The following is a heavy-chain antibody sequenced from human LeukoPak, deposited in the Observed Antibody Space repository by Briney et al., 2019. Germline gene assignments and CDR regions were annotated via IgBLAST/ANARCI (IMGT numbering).Heavy chain of an antibody. V-gene: IGHV3-23*01. CDR1: GFTFSSYA. CDR2: ISGSGDST. Sequence: GGSLRLSCAASGFTFSSYAMHWVRQAPGQGLEWVSAISGSGDSTYYAESVKGRFTISRDNSKSTLFLEMDSLRVEDSAVYYCTKVMRGRANFGSGSSLDYWGQGTVVPVSP. J-gene: IGHJ4*01. CDR3: TKVMRGRANFGSGSSLDY. D-gene: IGHD3-10*01.